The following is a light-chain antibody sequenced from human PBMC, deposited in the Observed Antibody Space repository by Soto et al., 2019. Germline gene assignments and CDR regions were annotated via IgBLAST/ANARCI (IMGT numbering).Light chain of an antibody. J-gene: IGLJ3*02. Sequence: QSVLTQPPSASGTPGQRLTISCSGSSSNIGTNTVNWYQQLPGTAPKLLIYSNNQRPSGVPDRFSGSKSGTSGSLAISGLQSEDEADYYCAAWDDSLNGRVFGGGTKLTVL. V-gene: IGLV1-44*01. CDR2: SNN. CDR1: SSNIGTNT. CDR3: AAWDDSLNGRV.